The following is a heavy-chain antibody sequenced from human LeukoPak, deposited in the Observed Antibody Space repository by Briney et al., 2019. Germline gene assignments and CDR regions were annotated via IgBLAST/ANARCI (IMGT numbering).Heavy chain of an antibody. CDR1: GGSISSGGYY. CDR3: ARGKTAYSSGWYGFDY. Sequence: PSQTLSLTCTVSGGSISSGGYYWSWIRQPPGKGLEWIGYIYHSGSTYYNPSLKSRVTISVDRSKNQFSLKLSSVTAADTAVYYCARGKTAYSSGWYGFDYWGQGTLVTVSS. CDR2: IYHSGST. J-gene: IGHJ4*02. D-gene: IGHD6-19*01. V-gene: IGHV4-30-2*01.